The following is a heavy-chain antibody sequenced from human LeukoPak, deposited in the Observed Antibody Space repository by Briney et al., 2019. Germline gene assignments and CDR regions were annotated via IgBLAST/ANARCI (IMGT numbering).Heavy chain of an antibody. V-gene: IGHV3-7*01. J-gene: IGHJ4*02. CDR3: ARDIVSGSGSLDY. CDR1: GFTFRNNW. Sequence: GGSLRLSCAASGFTFRNNWMSWVRQAPGKGLEWVANIKRDGNEKYYVDSVKGRFTISRDNAENMLYLQMNTLGAEDTAVYYCARDIVSGSGSLDYWGQGTLVTVSS. D-gene: IGHD3-10*01. CDR2: IKRDGNEK.